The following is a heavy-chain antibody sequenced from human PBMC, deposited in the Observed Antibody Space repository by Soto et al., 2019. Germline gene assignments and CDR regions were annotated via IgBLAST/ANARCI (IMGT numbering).Heavy chain of an antibody. CDR3: AKDPHVRSARSPGY. D-gene: IGHD2-15*01. J-gene: IGHJ4*02. CDR1: GFTFSNYG. CDR2: ISYDGGNK. Sequence: QVQLVESGGGVVQPGRSLRLSCAASGFTFSNYGMHWVRQAPGKGLEWVAVISYDGGNKYYADSVKGRFTISRDNSKNTLYLEMNSLRVEDTAVYCCAKDPHVRSARSPGYWGQGTLVTVSS. V-gene: IGHV3-30*18.